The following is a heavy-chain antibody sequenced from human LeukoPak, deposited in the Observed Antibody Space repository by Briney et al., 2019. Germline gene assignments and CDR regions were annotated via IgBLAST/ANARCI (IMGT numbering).Heavy chain of an antibody. V-gene: IGHV3-7*01. J-gene: IGHJ4*02. CDR1: GFTFRSYW. CDR2: IKQDGSEK. D-gene: IGHD1-26*01. Sequence: GGSLRLSCAASGFTFRSYWMTWVRQAPGKGLEWVSNIKQDGSEKYYVGSVKGRFTISRDNAKNSLYLQMSSLRVEDTAVYYCARDRPTGASRVFLVQWGQGTLVTVSS. CDR3: ARDRPTGASRVFLVQ.